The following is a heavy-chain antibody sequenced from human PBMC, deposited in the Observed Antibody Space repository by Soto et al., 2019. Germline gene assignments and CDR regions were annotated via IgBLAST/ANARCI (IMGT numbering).Heavy chain of an antibody. Sequence: GGSLRLSCAASGFTFNSYAMHWVRQAPGKGLEWVALISYDGGNKYYADSVKGRFTISRDNSKNTLDLQLNSLRAEDTAVYYCARDKYYYDNSGPFDYWGQGTLVTVSS. CDR1: GFTFNSYA. CDR2: ISYDGGNK. D-gene: IGHD3-22*01. J-gene: IGHJ4*02. V-gene: IGHV3-30-3*01. CDR3: ARDKYYYDNSGPFDY.